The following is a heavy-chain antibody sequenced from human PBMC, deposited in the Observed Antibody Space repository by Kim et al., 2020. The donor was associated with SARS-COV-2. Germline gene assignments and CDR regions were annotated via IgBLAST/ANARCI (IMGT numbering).Heavy chain of an antibody. CDR3: AKVSDSSGYYPFDY. V-gene: IGHV3-23*01. D-gene: IGHD3-22*01. Sequence: AYAVKGRFTISRDSSKNMVYLQMKRLRAEDTAVYYCAKVSDSSGYYPFDYWGQGTQVTVSS. J-gene: IGHJ4*02.